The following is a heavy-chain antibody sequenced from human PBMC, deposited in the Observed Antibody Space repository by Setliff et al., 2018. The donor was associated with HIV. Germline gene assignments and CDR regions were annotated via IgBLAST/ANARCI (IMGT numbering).Heavy chain of an antibody. Sequence: PGGSLRLSCAASEFTFNIYWMSWVRQAPGKGLEWVANIKQEGSEKYYVDSVKGRFTISRDNAKSSLYLQMNSLRAEDTAVYYCAREGRLELRGFDCWGQGTLVTVSS. J-gene: IGHJ4*02. CDR1: EFTFNIYW. CDR2: IKQEGSEK. CDR3: AREGRLELRGFDC. D-gene: IGHD1-7*01. V-gene: IGHV3-7*01.